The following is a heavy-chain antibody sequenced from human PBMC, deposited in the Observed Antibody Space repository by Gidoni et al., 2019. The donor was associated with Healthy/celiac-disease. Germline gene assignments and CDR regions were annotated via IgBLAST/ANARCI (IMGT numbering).Heavy chain of an antibody. Sequence: QVQLVQSGAAVPKPGSSVTFSCTASGLPFSSYAIICVRQAPGQGLEWMGGLIPIFGTANYEQKFQGRVTITADEATSTAYMELSSLRSEDTAGYYCARNTITMVRGVIPNYYDDGMDVWGQGTTVTVSS. CDR1: GLPFSSYA. CDR2: LIPIFGTA. CDR3: ARNTITMVRGVIPNYYDDGMDV. D-gene: IGHD3-10*01. V-gene: IGHV1-69*01. J-gene: IGHJ6*02.